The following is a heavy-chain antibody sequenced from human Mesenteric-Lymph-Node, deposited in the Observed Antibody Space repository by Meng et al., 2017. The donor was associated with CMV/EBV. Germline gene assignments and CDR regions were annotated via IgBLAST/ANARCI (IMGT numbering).Heavy chain of an antibody. Sequence: GESLKISCAASGFTFSSYWMSWVRQAPGKGLEWVANIKQDGSEKYYVDSVKGRFTISRDNAKNSLYLQMNSLRAEDTAVYYCTTGEDFWSGYPFDYWGQGTLVTVSS. D-gene: IGHD3-3*01. V-gene: IGHV3-7*03. J-gene: IGHJ4*02. CDR2: IKQDGSEK. CDR1: GFTFSSYW. CDR3: TTGEDFWSGYPFDY.